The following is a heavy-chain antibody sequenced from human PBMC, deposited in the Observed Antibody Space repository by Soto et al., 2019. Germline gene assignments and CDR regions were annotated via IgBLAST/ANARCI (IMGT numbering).Heavy chain of an antibody. CDR2: INHSGST. J-gene: IGHJ5*02. Sequence: SETLSLTCAVYGGSFSDYYWSWIRQPPGKGLEWIGDINHSGSTNYNPSLKSRVTISIDTSKNQFPLKLSSLTAADTAVYYCARANLPYYYDSRGYSNWFDPWGQGTLVTVSS. V-gene: IGHV4-34*01. D-gene: IGHD3-22*01. CDR1: GGSFSDYY. CDR3: ARANLPYYYDSRGYSNWFDP.